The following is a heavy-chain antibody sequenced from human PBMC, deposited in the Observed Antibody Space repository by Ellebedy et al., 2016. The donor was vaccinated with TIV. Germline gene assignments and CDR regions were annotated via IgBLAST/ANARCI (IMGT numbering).Heavy chain of an antibody. D-gene: IGHD6-13*01. V-gene: IGHV1-18*01. CDR3: AADSSSWYRRDYYGMDV. CDR2: ISAYNGNT. CDR1: GYTFTSYG. J-gene: IGHJ6*02. Sequence: AASVKVSCKASGYTFTSYGINWARQATGQGLEWMGWISAYNGNTNYAQKLQGRVTMTTDTSTSTAYMELRSLRSDDTAVYYCAADSSSWYRRDYYGMDVWGQGTTVTVSS.